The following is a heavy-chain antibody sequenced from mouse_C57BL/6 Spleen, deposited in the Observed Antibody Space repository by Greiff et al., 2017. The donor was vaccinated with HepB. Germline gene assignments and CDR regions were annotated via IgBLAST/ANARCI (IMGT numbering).Heavy chain of an antibody. Sequence: EVKLVESGGGLVKPGGSLKLSCAASGFTFSSYAMSWVRQTPEKRLEWVATISDGGSYTYYPDNVKGRFTISRDNAKNNLYLQMSHLKSEDTAMYYCARDPVSYYYGSSLYWYFDVWGTGTTVTVSS. V-gene: IGHV5-4*01. CDR3: ARDPVSYYYGSSLYWYFDV. J-gene: IGHJ1*03. D-gene: IGHD1-1*01. CDR1: GFTFSSYA. CDR2: ISDGGSYT.